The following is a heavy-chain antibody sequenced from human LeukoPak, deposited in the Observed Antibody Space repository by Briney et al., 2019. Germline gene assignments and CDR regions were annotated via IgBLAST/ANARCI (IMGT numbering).Heavy chain of an antibody. CDR1: GYTFTSYY. V-gene: IGHV1-2*02. Sequence: GASVKVSCKASGYTFTSYYMHWVRQAPGQGLEWMGWINPNSGGTNYAQKFQGRVTMTRDTSISTAYMELSRLRSDDTAVYYCAKTYYYDSSGLRSLYFDYWGQGTLVTVSS. CDR2: INPNSGGT. J-gene: IGHJ4*02. D-gene: IGHD3-22*01. CDR3: AKTYYYDSSGLRSLYFDY.